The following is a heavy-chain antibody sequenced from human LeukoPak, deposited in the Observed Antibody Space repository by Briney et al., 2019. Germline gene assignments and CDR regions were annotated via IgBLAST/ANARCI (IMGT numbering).Heavy chain of an antibody. Sequence: GGSLRLSCAASGFIFSNYNMNWVRQAPGKGLEWVSHISNSIKTIYYADSVKGRFTISRDNAKNSLYLQMNSLRAEDTAVYFCARDLGDDYDPYYWMDVWGKGTTVTVSS. D-gene: IGHD3-16*01. V-gene: IGHV3-48*01. CDR3: ARDLGDDYDPYYWMDV. J-gene: IGHJ6*03. CDR1: GFIFSNYN. CDR2: ISNSIKTI.